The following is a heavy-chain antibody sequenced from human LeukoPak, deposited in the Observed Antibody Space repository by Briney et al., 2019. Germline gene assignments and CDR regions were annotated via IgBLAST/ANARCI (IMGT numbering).Heavy chain of an antibody. J-gene: IGHJ5*02. CDR3: ARDCGNATRTGVCKWWFDP. V-gene: IGHV1-2*02. CDR2: INPNSGGT. Sequence: GASVKVSCKASGYTFTGYYMHWVRQAPGQGLEWMGWINPNSGGTNYAQKFQGRVTMTRDTSISTAYMELSRLRSDDTAVYYCARDCGNATRTGVCKWWFDPWGQGTLVTVSS. CDR1: GYTFTGYY. D-gene: IGHD4-23*01.